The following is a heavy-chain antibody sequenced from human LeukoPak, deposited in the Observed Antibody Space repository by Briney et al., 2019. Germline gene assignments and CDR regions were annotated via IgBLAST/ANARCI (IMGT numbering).Heavy chain of an antibody. CDR2: IIPIFCTA. D-gene: IGHD4-17*01. J-gene: IGHJ4*02. CDR3: ARGYGDYVFYFDY. CDR1: GGTFSSYA. V-gene: IGHV1-69*13. Sequence: GSSVKVSCKASGGTFSSYAISLVRQAPGQGLEWMGGIIPIFCTANYAQKFQGRVTITADESTSTAYMELSSLRSEDTAVYYCARGYGDYVFYFDYWGQGTLVTVSS.